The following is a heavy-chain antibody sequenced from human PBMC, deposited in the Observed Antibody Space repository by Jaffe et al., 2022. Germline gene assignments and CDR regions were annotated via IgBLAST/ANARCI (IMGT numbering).Heavy chain of an antibody. Sequence: QVQLQESGPGLVKPSETLSLTCAVSGYSISSGYYWGWIRQPPGKGLEWIGSIYHSGSTYYNPSLKSRVTISVDTSKNQFSLKLSSVTAADTAVYYCARSYGDYYFDYWGQGTLVTVSS. V-gene: IGHV4-38-2*01. D-gene: IGHD4-17*01. J-gene: IGHJ4*02. CDR3: ARSYGDYYFDY. CDR1: GYSISSGYY. CDR2: IYHSGST.